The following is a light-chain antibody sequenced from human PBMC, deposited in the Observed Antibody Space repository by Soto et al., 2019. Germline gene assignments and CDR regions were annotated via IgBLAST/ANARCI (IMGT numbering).Light chain of an antibody. CDR2: GGT. CDR1: SSDVGSYNL. Sequence: QSVLTQPASVSGSPGQSITISCTGTSSDVGSYNLVSWYQQHPGEAPKLMIYGGTKRPSGVSNRFSGSKSGNTASLTISGLQAEDEADYYCCSYAGITTYYVFGTGTKLTVL. V-gene: IGLV2-23*01. CDR3: CSYAGITTYYV. J-gene: IGLJ1*01.